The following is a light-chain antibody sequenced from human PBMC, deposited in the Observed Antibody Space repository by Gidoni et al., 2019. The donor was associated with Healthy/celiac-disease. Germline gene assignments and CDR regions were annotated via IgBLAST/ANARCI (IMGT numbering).Light chain of an antibody. Sequence: IVMPQSPDSLAVSLGERATINCKSSQSVLYSSNNMNYLAWYQQKPGQPPKLLIYWASTRESGVPDRFSGSGSGTDFTLTISSLQAEDVAVYYCQQYYSTPLTFGGGTKVEIK. CDR3: QQYYSTPLT. J-gene: IGKJ4*01. CDR1: QSVLYSSNNMNY. V-gene: IGKV4-1*01. CDR2: WAS.